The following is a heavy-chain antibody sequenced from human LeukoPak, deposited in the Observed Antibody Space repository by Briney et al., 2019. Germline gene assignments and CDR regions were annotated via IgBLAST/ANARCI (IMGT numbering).Heavy chain of an antibody. Sequence: SETLSLTCTVSGGSISSHFWSWVRQPPGKGLELIAYIYSTGNINYNPSLKSRVCMSVDTSKNQFSLNLNSVTAADTAVYYCARGNVNTAWNYFGMDVWGQGTTVTVSS. CDR3: ARGNVNTAWNYFGMDV. D-gene: IGHD5-18*01. J-gene: IGHJ6*02. V-gene: IGHV4-59*11. CDR1: GGSISSHF. CDR2: IYSTGNI.